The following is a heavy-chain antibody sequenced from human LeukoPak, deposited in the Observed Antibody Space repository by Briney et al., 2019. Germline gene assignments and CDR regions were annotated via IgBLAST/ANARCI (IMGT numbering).Heavy chain of an antibody. CDR3: AKRSSCTSGYFDS. V-gene: IGHV3-23*01. Sequence: PGGSLRLSCASSGFTFSSYSMSWVRQAPGKGLEWVSAITYSGEYTDYADSVKGRFTISRDNSKNTLYLQMSSLRADDTAVYFCAKRSSCTSGYFDSWPQGTLVTVSS. D-gene: IGHD2-15*01. CDR1: GFTFSSYS. J-gene: IGHJ4*02. CDR2: ITYSGEYT.